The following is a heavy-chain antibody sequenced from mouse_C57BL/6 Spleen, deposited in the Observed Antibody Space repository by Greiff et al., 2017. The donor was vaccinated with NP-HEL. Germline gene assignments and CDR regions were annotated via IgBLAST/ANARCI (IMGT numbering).Heavy chain of an antibody. CDR3: ARRGLYYDGSSYDAMDY. CDR1: GFTFSDYG. J-gene: IGHJ4*01. Sequence: EVHLVESGGGLVKPGGSLKLSCAASGFTFSDYGMHWVRQAPEKGLEWVAYISPGSSTIYYADTVKGRSTISRDNAKNTLFLQMTSLRSEDTAMYYCARRGLYYDGSSYDAMDYWGQGTSVTVSS. D-gene: IGHD1-1*01. V-gene: IGHV5-17*01. CDR2: ISPGSSTI.